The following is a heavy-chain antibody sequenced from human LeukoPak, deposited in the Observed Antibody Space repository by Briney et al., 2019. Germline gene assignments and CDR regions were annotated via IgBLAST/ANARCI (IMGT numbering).Heavy chain of an antibody. D-gene: IGHD6-19*01. V-gene: IGHV3-30*03. CDR2: ISYDGSNK. J-gene: IGHJ4*02. CDR3: ARAVAGTYFDS. CDR1: GFTFSNYG. Sequence: GGSLRLSCAASGFTFSNYGMHWVRQAPDKGLEWVALISYDGSNKNYADSVKGRFTMSRDNSKNTASLQMNSLRAEDTAVYYCARAVAGTYFDSWGQGTLVTVSS.